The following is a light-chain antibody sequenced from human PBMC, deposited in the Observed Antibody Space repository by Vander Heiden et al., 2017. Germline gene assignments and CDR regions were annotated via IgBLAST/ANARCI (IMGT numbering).Light chain of an antibody. Sequence: DIQMTQSPSSLSASVGDRVTITCRASQNISSYLNWYQQKPRKAPKLLIYAASSLQSGVPSRFSGSGSGTDFTLTISSLQPEDFATYYCQQSYSTPRTFGQGTKVEIK. V-gene: IGKV1-39*01. CDR2: AAS. CDR1: QNISSY. CDR3: QQSYSTPRT. J-gene: IGKJ1*01.